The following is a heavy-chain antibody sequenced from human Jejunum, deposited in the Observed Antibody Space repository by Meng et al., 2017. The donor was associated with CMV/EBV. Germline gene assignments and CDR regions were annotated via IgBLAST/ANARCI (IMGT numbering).Heavy chain of an antibody. D-gene: IGHD3-3*01. CDR1: GGALGGCDYY. CDR2: IHDAGST. CDR3: ARGSIFVSFDS. J-gene: IGHJ4*02. V-gene: IGHV4-30-4*08. Sequence: VRLHASGPGLVMPSPARSFSLLGSGGALGGCDYYWSWIHQPPGKGLGWIGYIHDAGSTYYNPSLKSRVDISLGTSRNHFSLTLSSVTAEDTAVYFCARGSIFVSFDSWGQGTLVTVSS.